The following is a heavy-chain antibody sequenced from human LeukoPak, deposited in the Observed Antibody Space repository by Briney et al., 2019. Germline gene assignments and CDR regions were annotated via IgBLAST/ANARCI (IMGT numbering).Heavy chain of an antibody. CDR1: GFTFSGYA. D-gene: IGHD6-6*01. CDR2: ISYDGGSNK. CDR3: AREERGHLVGY. V-gene: IGHV3-30-3*01. Sequence: PGRSLRLSCAASGFTFSGYAMHWVRQAPGKGLEWVALISYDGGSNKYYADSVKGRFTIPRDNSKNTLCLQMNSLRAEDTAVYYCAREERGHLVGYWGQGTLVTVSS. J-gene: IGHJ4*02.